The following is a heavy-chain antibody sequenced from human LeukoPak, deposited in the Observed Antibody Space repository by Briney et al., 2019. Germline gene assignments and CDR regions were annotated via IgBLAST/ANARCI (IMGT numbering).Heavy chain of an antibody. D-gene: IGHD1-26*01. CDR3: ARYSGRSLPYYFDY. CDR1: GGSISSYY. J-gene: IGHJ4*02. CDR2: IYYSGST. V-gene: IGHV4-59*08. Sequence: SETLSLTCTVSGGSISSYYWSWIRQPPGKGLEWIGYIYYSGSTSYNPSLKSRVTISVDTSKNQFSLKLSSVTAADTAVYFCARYSGRSLPYYFDYWGQGTLVTVSS.